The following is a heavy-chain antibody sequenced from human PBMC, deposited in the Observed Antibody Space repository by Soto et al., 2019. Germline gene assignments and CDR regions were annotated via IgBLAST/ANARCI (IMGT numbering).Heavy chain of an antibody. CDR2: IGTAGDT. J-gene: IGHJ6*02. D-gene: IGHD2-2*01. Sequence: RRLSCAASGFTFSSYDMHWVRQATGKGLEWVSAIGTAGDTYYPGSVKGRLTISRENAKNSLYLQMNSLRAGDTAVYYCARGALPDRYCRSTSCLYYYYGMDVWGQGTTVTVSS. CDR1: GFTFSSYD. V-gene: IGHV3-13*01. CDR3: ARGALPDRYCRSTSCLYYYYGMDV.